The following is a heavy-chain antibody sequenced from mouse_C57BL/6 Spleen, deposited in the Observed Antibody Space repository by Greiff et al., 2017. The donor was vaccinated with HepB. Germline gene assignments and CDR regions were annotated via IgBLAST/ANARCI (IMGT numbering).Heavy chain of an antibody. CDR3: ARHGSGAY. Sequence: EVQLQQSGAELVKPGASVKLSCTASGFNIKDYYMHWVKQRTEQGLEWIGRIDPEDGETKYAPQFQGKATITADTSSNTAYLQRSSLTSEDTAVYYCARHGSGAYWGQGTLVTVSA. CDR1: GFNIKDYY. V-gene: IGHV14-2*01. J-gene: IGHJ3*01. CDR2: IDPEDGET. D-gene: IGHD1-1*01.